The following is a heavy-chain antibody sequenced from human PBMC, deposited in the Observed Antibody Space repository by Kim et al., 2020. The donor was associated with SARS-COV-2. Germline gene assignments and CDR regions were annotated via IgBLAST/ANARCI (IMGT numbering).Heavy chain of an antibody. J-gene: IGHJ6*02. V-gene: IGHV3-23*01. D-gene: IGHD4-17*01. CDR3: AKDPPRTVTTSYYYYGMDV. Sequence: GRFTISRDNSKNTLYLQMNSLRAEDTAVYYCAKDPPRTVTTSYYYYGMDVWGQGTTVTVSS.